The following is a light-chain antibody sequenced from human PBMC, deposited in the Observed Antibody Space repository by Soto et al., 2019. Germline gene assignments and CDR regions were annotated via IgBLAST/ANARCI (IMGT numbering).Light chain of an antibody. J-gene: IGLJ1*01. CDR1: SSDVGGYNY. CDR3: CSYTTSNTRQIV. V-gene: IGLV2-14*03. Sequence: SPGQSITISCTGTSSDVGGYNYVSWYQHHPGKAPKLMIYDVSNRPSGVSNRFSGSKSGNTASLTISGLQPEDEADYYCCSYTTSNTRQIVFGTGTKVTVL. CDR2: DVS.